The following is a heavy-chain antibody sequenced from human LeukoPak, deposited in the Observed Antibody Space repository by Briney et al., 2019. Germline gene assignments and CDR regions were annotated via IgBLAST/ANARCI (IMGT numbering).Heavy chain of an antibody. CDR1: GGSISSYY. V-gene: IGHV4-59*08. CDR3: ARGAELTEPYFDY. J-gene: IGHJ4*02. CDR2: IYYSGST. D-gene: IGHD3-10*01. Sequence: SETLSLTCTVSGGSISSYYWSWIRQPPGKGLEWIGYIYYSGSTNYSPSLKSRVTISVDTSKNQFSLKLSSVTAADTAVYYCARGAELTEPYFDYWGQGTLVTVSS.